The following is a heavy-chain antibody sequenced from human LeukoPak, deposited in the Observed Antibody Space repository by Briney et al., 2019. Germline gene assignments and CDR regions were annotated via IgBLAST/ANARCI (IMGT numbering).Heavy chain of an antibody. CDR1: GFTFSSYS. Sequence: GGSLRLSCAASGFTFSSYSMNWVRQAPGKGLEWVSSISSSSSYIYYADSVKGRFTISRDNAKNSLYLQMNSLRAEDTAVYYCAREDPREIVVSYWGQGTLVTVPS. J-gene: IGHJ4*02. CDR2: ISSSSSYI. CDR3: AREDPREIVVSY. V-gene: IGHV3-21*01. D-gene: IGHD3-22*01.